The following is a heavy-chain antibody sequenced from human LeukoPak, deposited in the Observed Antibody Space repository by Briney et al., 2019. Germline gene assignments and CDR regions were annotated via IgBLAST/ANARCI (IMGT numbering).Heavy chain of an antibody. CDR2: MYYSDSGNI. CDR3: ARHYYDTSVYFPYYFDS. Sequence: PSETLSLTCTVSGGSVSGGSYYWGWIRQPPGKGLEWIGSMYYSDSGNIYYNPSLKNRVTISVDTSKNQFSLKLSSVTAADTAVYYCARHYYDTSVYFPYYFDSWGQGTLVTVSS. D-gene: IGHD3-22*01. V-gene: IGHV4-39*01. CDR1: GGSVSGGSYY. J-gene: IGHJ4*02.